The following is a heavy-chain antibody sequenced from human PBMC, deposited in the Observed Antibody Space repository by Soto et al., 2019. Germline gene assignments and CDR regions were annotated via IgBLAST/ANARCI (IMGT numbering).Heavy chain of an antibody. J-gene: IGHJ4*02. CDR2: IDPSDSYT. D-gene: IGHD3-22*01. CDR1: GYSFTSYW. Sequence: PGESLKISCKGSGYSFTSYWIVWVRHMPGKGLEWMGRIDPSDSYTNYSPSFQGHVTISADKSISTAYLQWSSLKASDTAMYYCARIQMHYYDSSGQYAPDYWGQGTLVTVSS. V-gene: IGHV5-10-1*01. CDR3: ARIQMHYYDSSGQYAPDY.